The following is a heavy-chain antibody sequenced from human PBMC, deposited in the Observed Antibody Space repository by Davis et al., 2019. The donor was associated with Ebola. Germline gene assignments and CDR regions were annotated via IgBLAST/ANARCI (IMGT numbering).Heavy chain of an antibody. D-gene: IGHD5-18*01. J-gene: IGHJ6*02. CDR2: ITGSSDLT. Sequence: GESLKISCAASGFTFSSYVITWVRQAPGKGPEWVSGITGSSDLTTYADSVKGRFTISRDNAKNSLYLQMNSLRAEDTAVYYCARDSRPDTAMAHYYYGMDVWGQGTTVTVSS. CDR3: ARDSRPDTAMAHYYYGMDV. CDR1: GFTFSSYV. V-gene: IGHV3-23*01.